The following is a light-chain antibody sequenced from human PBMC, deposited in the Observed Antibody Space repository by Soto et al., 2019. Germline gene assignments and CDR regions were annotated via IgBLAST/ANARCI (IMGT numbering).Light chain of an antibody. CDR2: NTN. V-gene: IGLV8-61*01. CDR3: LLYLGGGIGV. Sequence: QTVVTQEPSFSVSPGGTVTLTCGLSSGPVFTSSYPNWYQQTPGQAPRTLIFNTNTRSSGVPDRFSGSILGDKAALIITGAQADDDSYYYCLLYLGGGIGVFGGGTKVTVL. CDR1: SGPVFTSSY. J-gene: IGLJ3*02.